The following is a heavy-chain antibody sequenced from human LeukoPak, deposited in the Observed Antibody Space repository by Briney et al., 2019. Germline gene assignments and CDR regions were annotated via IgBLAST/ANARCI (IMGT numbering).Heavy chain of an antibody. J-gene: IGHJ4*02. CDR2: IKQDGSEK. D-gene: IGHD6-19*01. CDR1: GFTFSRYW. V-gene: IGHV3-7*01. Sequence: PGGSLRLSCAAFGFTFSRYWMSWVRQAPGKGLEWVANIKQDGSEKHYVDSVKGRFTTSRDNAKNSLYLQMNSLRAEDTAVYYCARDRAVAGTENDYWGQGTLVTVSS. CDR3: ARDRAVAGTENDY.